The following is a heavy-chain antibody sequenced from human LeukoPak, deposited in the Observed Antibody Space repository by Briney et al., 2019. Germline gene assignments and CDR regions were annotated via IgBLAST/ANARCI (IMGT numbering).Heavy chain of an antibody. D-gene: IGHD3-9*01. Sequence: PSETLSLTCSVSGXSISSSSDYWGWIRQPPGKGLESIGTIYYSGSTCYNPSLKSRVTISVVTSKNQFSVKLRSVTAADTAVYYCARRGDILTGFPFDYWGQGTLVTVSS. CDR3: ARRGDILTGFPFDY. CDR2: IYYSGST. J-gene: IGHJ4*02. V-gene: IGHV4-39*01. CDR1: GXSISSSSDY.